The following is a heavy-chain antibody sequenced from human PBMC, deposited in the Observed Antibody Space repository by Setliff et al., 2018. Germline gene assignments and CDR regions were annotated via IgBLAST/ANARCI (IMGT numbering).Heavy chain of an antibody. J-gene: IGHJ4*02. CDR3: ARVGYYYIRSYFDY. V-gene: IGHV4-34*01. CDR1: GGSFSGYY. Sequence: TSETLSLTCAVYGGSFSGYYLSWIRQPPGKGLEWIGEINHSGSTNYNPSLKSRVTISVDTSKNQFSLKLSSVTAADTAVYYCARVGYYYIRSYFDYWGQGTLVTVSS. CDR2: INHSGST. D-gene: IGHD3-22*01.